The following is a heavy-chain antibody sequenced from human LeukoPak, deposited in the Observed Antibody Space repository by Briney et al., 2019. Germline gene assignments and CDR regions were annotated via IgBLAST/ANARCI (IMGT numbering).Heavy chain of an antibody. D-gene: IGHD1-7*01. V-gene: IGHV1-2*02. CDR1: GYTLTGYY. CDR3: ASSVLELPLSIDY. J-gene: IGHJ4*02. Sequence: GASVKVSCKASGYTLTGYYMHWVRQAPGQGLEWMGWINPNSGGTNYAQKFQGRVTMTRDTSISTAYMELSRLRSDDTAVYYCASSVLELPLSIDYWGQGTLVTVSS. CDR2: INPNSGGT.